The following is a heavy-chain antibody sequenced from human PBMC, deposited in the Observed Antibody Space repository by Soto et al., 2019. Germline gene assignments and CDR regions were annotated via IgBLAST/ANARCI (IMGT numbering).Heavy chain of an antibody. V-gene: IGHV5-51*01. Sequence: PGESLKISCKGSGYSFTSYWIGWVRQMPGKGLEWMGIIYPGDSDTRYSPSFQGQVTISADKSISTAYLQWSSLKASDTAMYYCARQGPGKIILFPDYYYYYGMDVWGQGTTVTVSS. D-gene: IGHD2-21*01. CDR1: GYSFTSYW. J-gene: IGHJ6*02. CDR3: ARQGPGKIILFPDYYYYYGMDV. CDR2: IYPGDSDT.